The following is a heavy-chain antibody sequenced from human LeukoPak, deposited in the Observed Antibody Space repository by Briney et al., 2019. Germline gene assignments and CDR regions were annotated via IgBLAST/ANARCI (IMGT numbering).Heavy chain of an antibody. J-gene: IGHJ4*02. V-gene: IGHV3-23*01. Sequence: GASLRLSCAASGFIFSTYGMTWVRQPPGKGLEWVSSLSESGDRTYYADSVNGRSIISRDNSKKTVYFQMNSLRPEDTAVYYCARAIRPMGIITNFDQWGQGTLITVSA. CDR1: GFIFSTYG. D-gene: IGHD3-10*01. CDR2: LSESGDRT. CDR3: ARAIRPMGIITNFDQ.